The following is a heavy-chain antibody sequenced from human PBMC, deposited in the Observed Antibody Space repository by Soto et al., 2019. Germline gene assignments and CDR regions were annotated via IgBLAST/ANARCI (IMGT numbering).Heavy chain of an antibody. J-gene: IGHJ3*02. CDR1: GFTFSSYG. V-gene: IGHV3-33*01. Sequence: GGSLRLSCAASGFTFSSYGMHWVRQAPGKGLEWVAVIWYDGSNKYYADSVKGRFTISRDNSKNTLYLQMNSLRAEDTAVYYCARDLDSSGWDDAFDIWGQGTMVTVSS. CDR3: ARDLDSSGWDDAFDI. D-gene: IGHD6-19*01. CDR2: IWYDGSNK.